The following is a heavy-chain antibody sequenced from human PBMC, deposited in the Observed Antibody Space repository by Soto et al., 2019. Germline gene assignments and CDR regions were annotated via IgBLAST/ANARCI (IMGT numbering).Heavy chain of an antibody. CDR3: AKSGSVGIAVAGTGGYYYYYGMDV. CDR1: GFTFSSYA. D-gene: IGHD6-19*01. CDR2: ISGSGGST. Sequence: GGSLRLSCAASGFTFSSYAMSWVRQAPGKGLEWVSAISGSGGSTYYADSVKGRFTISRDNSKNTLYLQMNSLRAEDTAVYYCAKSGSVGIAVAGTGGYYYYYGMDVWGKGTTVTVSS. J-gene: IGHJ6*04. V-gene: IGHV3-23*01.